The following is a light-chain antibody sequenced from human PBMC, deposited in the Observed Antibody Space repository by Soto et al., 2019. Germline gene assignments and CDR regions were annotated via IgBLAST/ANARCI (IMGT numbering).Light chain of an antibody. CDR1: QSVSSSY. Sequence: EIVLTQSPGTLSLSPGERATLSCRASQSVSSSYLAWYQQKPGQAPRLLIYGASSRATGIPDRFSGSGSGTSFNLTISRLETEDFAVYYCKQYGSSHKYTFGQGTKLEIK. CDR3: KQYGSSHKYT. J-gene: IGKJ2*01. V-gene: IGKV3-20*01. CDR2: GAS.